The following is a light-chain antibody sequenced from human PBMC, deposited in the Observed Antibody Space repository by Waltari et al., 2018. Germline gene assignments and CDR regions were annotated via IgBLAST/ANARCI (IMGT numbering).Light chain of an antibody. CDR3: AAWDDSLSAWV. CDR1: SSNIGNNY. CDR2: KNN. J-gene: IGLJ3*02. Sequence: QSVLTQAPSASATPGQRVTISCSGSSSNIGNNYVYWYQQLPATAPKLPIYKNNQRPSGVPDRFSGSKSGTSASLAISGLRSEDEADFYGAAWDDSLSAWVFGGGTKLTVL. V-gene: IGLV1-47*01.